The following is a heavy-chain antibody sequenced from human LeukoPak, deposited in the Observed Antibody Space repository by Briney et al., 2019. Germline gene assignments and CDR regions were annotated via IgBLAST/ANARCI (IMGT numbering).Heavy chain of an antibody. CDR1: GFTFSSYA. V-gene: IGHV3-23*01. D-gene: IGHD3-22*01. J-gene: IGHJ4*02. CDR2: ISGGGGST. Sequence: GGSLRLSCAASGFTFSSYAMSWVRQAPGKGLEWVSAISGGGGSTYYADSVKGRFTISRDNSKNTLYLQMNSLRAEDTAVYYCTTEGLLLRIDYWGQGTLVTVSS. CDR3: TTEGLLLRIDY.